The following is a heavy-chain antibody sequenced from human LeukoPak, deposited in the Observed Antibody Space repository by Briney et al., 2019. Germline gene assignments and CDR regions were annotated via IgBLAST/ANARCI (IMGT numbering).Heavy chain of an antibody. J-gene: IGHJ4*02. CDR2: IYHSGST. D-gene: IGHD5-12*01. Sequence: PSETLSLTCTVSGYSISSGYYWGWIRQPPGKGLEWIGSIYHSGSTYYNPSLKSRVTISVDTSKNQFSLKLSSVTAADTAVYYCATEIFNVDIVATGCFDYWGQGTLVTVSS. V-gene: IGHV4-38-2*02. CDR1: GYSISSGYY. CDR3: ATEIFNVDIVATGCFDY.